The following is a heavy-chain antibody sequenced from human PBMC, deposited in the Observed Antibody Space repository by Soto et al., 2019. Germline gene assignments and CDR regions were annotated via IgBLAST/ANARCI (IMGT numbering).Heavy chain of an antibody. D-gene: IGHD3-10*01. V-gene: IGHV3-30*18. CDR3: AKEADYYGSGNLFDL. CDR1: GLTFSGFG. J-gene: IGHJ2*01. Sequence: QVQLVESGGDVVQPGRSLRLSCVASGLTFSGFGMHWVRQAPGKGLEWVALISYDGSNKYYVDSVKGRFTISRDNSKNTLYLQMNRLRAEDTAVYYCAKEADYYGSGNLFDLWGRGTLVTVSS. CDR2: ISYDGSNK.